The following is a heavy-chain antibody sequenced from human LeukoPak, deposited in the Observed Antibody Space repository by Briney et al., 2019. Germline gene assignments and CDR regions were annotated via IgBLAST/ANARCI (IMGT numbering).Heavy chain of an antibody. D-gene: IGHD3-9*01. J-gene: IGHJ4*02. CDR3: AKSHVSTATGTGRYFDY. CDR2: ISVGSDVI. Sequence: GGSLRLSCAVSGLTFSNSAMSWVRQAPGKGLEWVSAISVGSDVIYYADSVKGRFAISRDNSKHTVYLQMDSLRAEDTAVYYCAKSHVSTATGTGRYFDYWGQGTLVTVSS. V-gene: IGHV3-23*01. CDR1: GLTFSNSA.